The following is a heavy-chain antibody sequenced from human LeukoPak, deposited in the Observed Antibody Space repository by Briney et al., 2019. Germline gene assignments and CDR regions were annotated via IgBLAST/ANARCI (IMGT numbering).Heavy chain of an antibody. J-gene: IGHJ4*02. Sequence: SETLSLTCTVSGGSISSYYWNWIRQPAGQGLEWIGRIYTSGSTNYNPSLKSRVTMSVDTSKNQFSLKLSSVTAADTAVYYCARGLGVRYFDWLYFDYWGQGTLVTVSS. CDR2: IYTSGST. CDR1: GGSISSYY. D-gene: IGHD3-9*01. V-gene: IGHV4-4*07. CDR3: ARGLGVRYFDWLYFDY.